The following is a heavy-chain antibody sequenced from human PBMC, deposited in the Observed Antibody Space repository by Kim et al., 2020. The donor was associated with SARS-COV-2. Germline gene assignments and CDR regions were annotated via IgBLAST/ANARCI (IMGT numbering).Heavy chain of an antibody. Sequence: GGSLRLSCAASGFTFSSYAMHWVRQAPGKGLEYVSAISSNGGSTYYANSVKGRFTISRDNSKNTLYLQMGSLRAEDMAVYYCARGGALLWSRDAFDIWGQGTMVTVSS. CDR1: GFTFSSYA. V-gene: IGHV3-64*01. J-gene: IGHJ3*02. D-gene: IGHD3-10*01. CDR3: ARGGALLWSRDAFDI. CDR2: ISSNGGST.